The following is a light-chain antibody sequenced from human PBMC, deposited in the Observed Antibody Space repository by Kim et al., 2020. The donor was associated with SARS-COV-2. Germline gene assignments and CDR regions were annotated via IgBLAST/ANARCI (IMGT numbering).Light chain of an antibody. V-gene: IGLV2-11*01. CDR2: DVS. CDR3: CSYVGSYTVV. CDR1: SSDVGGYNY. Sequence: GQAVTISCTGTSSDVGGYNYVSWYQQHPGKAPKLMIYDVSKRPSGVPDRFSGSKSGNTASLTISGLQAEDEADYYCCSYVGSYTVVFGGGTQLTVL. J-gene: IGLJ2*01.